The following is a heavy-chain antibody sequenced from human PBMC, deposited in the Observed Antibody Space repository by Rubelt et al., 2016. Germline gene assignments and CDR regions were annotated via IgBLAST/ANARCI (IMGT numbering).Heavy chain of an antibody. V-gene: IGHV1-3*01. CDR2: LNAGNGNT. Sequence: QVQLVQSGAEVKKPGASVKVSCKASGYTFTSYAMHWVRPAPGQRLEWLGWLNAGNGNTKYSQKFQGRVTITRDTSASTAYMGLSSRRSEDTAVYYCAGSRIAVAGTFGGSYPDYWGQGTRVTVSS. D-gene: IGHD6-19*01. J-gene: IGHJ4*02. CDR1: GYTFTSYA. CDR3: AGSRIAVAGTFGGSYPDY.